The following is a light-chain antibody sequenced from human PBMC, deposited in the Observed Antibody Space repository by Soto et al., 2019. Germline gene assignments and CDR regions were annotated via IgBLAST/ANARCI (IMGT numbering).Light chain of an antibody. V-gene: IGKV3-11*01. CDR2: ESS. Sequence: EIVMTQSPATLSLSPGERATLSCRASQSVDNYLDWYQQKPGQAPRLLIYESSNRATGIPARFSGSGSGTDFILTISSLEPEDSAVYYCQQRSNSPPWITFGQGTRLEIK. CDR3: QQRSNSPPWIT. J-gene: IGKJ5*01. CDR1: QSVDNY.